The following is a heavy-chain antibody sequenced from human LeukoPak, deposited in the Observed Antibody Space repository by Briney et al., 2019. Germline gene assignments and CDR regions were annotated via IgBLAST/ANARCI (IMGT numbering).Heavy chain of an antibody. CDR1: GFTFDDYA. D-gene: IGHD3-10*01. Sequence: GRSLRLSCAASGFTFDDYAMHWVRHAPGKGLEWVSSISWNSGSIGYADSVKGRFTISRDNAKNSLYLQMNSLRAEDTALYYCAKGTDYYGSGSYHYWGQGTLVTVSS. V-gene: IGHV3-9*01. J-gene: IGHJ4*02. CDR3: AKGTDYYGSGSYHY. CDR2: ISWNSGSI.